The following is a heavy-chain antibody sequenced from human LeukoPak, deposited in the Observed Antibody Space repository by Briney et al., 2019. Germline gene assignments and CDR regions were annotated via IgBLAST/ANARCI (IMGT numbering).Heavy chain of an antibody. Sequence: GGSLRLSCEASGFTFSSNQINWVRQAPGKGLEWIAYISSSGDTIYYADSVKGRFTISRDNAKNPLYLQMNTLRTEDTAVYYCARASYDVLTGWGQGTLVAVSS. CDR2: ISSSGDTI. CDR1: GFTFSSNQ. CDR3: ARASYDVLTG. J-gene: IGHJ4*02. D-gene: IGHD3-9*01. V-gene: IGHV3-48*03.